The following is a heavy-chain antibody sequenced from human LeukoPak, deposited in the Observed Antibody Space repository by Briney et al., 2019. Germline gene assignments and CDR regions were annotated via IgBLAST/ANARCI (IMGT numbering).Heavy chain of an antibody. CDR1: GGSTSNYF. D-gene: IGHD2-15*01. V-gene: IGHV4-4*07. Sequence: SETLSLTCTVSGGSTSNYFWSWIRQPAGKGLEWIGRIYTRGSTNYNPSLKSRVTMSVDTSKNHFSLSLSSVTAADTAVYYCARGRYCSADICAGGDAFDIWGQGTMVSVSS. J-gene: IGHJ3*02. CDR2: IYTRGST. CDR3: ARGRYCSADICAGGDAFDI.